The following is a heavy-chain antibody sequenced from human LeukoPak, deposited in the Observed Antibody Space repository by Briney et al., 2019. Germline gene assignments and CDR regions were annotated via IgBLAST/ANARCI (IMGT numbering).Heavy chain of an antibody. D-gene: IGHD1-14*01. J-gene: IGHJ4*02. CDR1: GFTFSSYA. CDR2: IVGSGGST. V-gene: IGHV3-23*01. Sequence: PGGSLRLSCAASGFTFSSYAMSWVRRAPGKGLEWVSGIVGSGGSTYYADSVKGRFTISGDNSKNTLYLQMNSLRAEDTAVYYCAKDQPTYTGSWGQGTLVTVSS. CDR3: AKDQPTYTGS.